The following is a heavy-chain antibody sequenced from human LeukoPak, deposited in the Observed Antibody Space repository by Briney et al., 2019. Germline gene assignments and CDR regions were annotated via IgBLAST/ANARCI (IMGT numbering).Heavy chain of an antibody. CDR2: ISYDGSNK. CDR1: GFTFSSYA. Sequence: GGSLRLSCAASGFTFSSYAMHWVRQAPGKGLEWVAVISYDGSNKYYADSVKGRFAISRDNSKNTLYLQMSSLRAEDTAVYYCAREAGTSTQYYFDYWGQGTLVTVSS. V-gene: IGHV3-30*09. J-gene: IGHJ4*02. CDR3: AREAGTSTQYYFDY. D-gene: IGHD6-13*01.